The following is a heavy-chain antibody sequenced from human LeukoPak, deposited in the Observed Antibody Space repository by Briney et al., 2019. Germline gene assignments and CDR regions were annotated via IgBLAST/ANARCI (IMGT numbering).Heavy chain of an antibody. CDR2: ISYDGSNK. V-gene: IGHV3-30*18. J-gene: IGHJ4*02. CDR3: AKAIAAAGLDY. D-gene: IGHD6-13*01. CDR1: GFTFGSYG. Sequence: PGGSLRLSCAASGFTFGSYGMHWVRQAPGKGLEWVAVISYDGSNKYYADSVKGRFTISRDNSKNTLYLQMNSLRAEDTAVYYCAKAIAAAGLDYWGQGTLVTVSS.